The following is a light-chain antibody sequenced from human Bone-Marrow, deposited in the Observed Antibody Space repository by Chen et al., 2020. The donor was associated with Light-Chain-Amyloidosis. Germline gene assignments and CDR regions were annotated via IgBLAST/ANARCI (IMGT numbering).Light chain of an antibody. V-gene: IGKV4-1*01. Sequence: IMMTQSPDSVTVSLGGWATINCKSSEGVFSSSKNKNYLAWFQQKPGQPPKLLIYWASPRESGVTDRFSGSGSGTDFSLTISSLQAEDVGVYYCHQYFSTRGYTFGQGTKLEIK. J-gene: IGKJ2*01. CDR3: HQYFSTRGYT. CDR1: EGVFSSSKNKNY. CDR2: WAS.